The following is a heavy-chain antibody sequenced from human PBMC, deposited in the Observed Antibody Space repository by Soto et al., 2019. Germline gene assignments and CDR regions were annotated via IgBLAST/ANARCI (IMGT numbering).Heavy chain of an antibody. CDR1: GGTFRSYT. CDR3: ARGRDSYRDPSYDCYCMDL. CDR2: IIPILGIA. V-gene: IGHV1-69*02. Sequence: QVQLVQSGAEVKKPGTSVKVSCKASGGTFRSYTISWVRQAPGQGLEWMGGIIPILGIANYAQKFPGRVTITADNSTSTADLERSSLSSEDTAVYYCARGRDSYRDPSYDCYCMDLWCQGTTVTVS. D-gene: IGHD4-17*01. J-gene: IGHJ6*02.